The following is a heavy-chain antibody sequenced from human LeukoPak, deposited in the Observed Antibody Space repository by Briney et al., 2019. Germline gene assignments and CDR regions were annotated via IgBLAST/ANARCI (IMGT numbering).Heavy chain of an antibody. D-gene: IGHD6-13*01. CDR3: ARVSTAGTIYYYMDV. Sequence: GASVKVSCKASGYTFTAYYIHWVRQAPGQGPEWMGWILANNGDTSYAQKFQGRATMTRDTSVSTAYLELSRLTSDDTAIYYCARVSTAGTIYYYMDVWGKGTAVTVYS. CDR1: GYTFTAYY. V-gene: IGHV1-2*02. CDR2: ILANNGDT. J-gene: IGHJ6*03.